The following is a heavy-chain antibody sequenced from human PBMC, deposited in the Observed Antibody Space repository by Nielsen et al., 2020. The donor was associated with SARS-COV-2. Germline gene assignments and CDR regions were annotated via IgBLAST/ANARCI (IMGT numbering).Heavy chain of an antibody. CDR3: ARMAEDYYYGMDV. CDR1: GFTFSSYA. CDR2: ISYDGSNK. V-gene: IGHV3-30*04. Sequence: GESLKISCAASGFTFSSYAMHWVRQALGKGLEWVAVISYDGSNKYYADSVKGRFTISRDNSKNTLYLQMNSLRAEDTAVYYCARMAEDYYYGMDVWGQGTTVTVSS. J-gene: IGHJ6*02. D-gene: IGHD1-14*01.